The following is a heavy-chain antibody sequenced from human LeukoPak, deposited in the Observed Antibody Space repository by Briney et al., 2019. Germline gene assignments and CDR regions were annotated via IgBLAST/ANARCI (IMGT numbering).Heavy chain of an antibody. V-gene: IGHV3-30*01. CDR2: ISYDGSNK. D-gene: IGHD1-26*01. Sequence: PGRSLRLSCAASGFTFSSYAMHWVRQAPGKGLEWVAVISYDGSNKYYADSVKGRFTISRDNSKNTLYLQMNSLRAEDTAVYYCARDRWELIYYSDYWGQGTLVTVSS. CDR1: GFTFSSYA. J-gene: IGHJ4*02. CDR3: ARDRWELIYYSDY.